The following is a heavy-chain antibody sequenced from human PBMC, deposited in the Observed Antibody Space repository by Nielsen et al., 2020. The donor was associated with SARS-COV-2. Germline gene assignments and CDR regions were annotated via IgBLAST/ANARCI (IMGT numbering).Heavy chain of an antibody. Sequence: SLKISCAASGFTFSGSAMHWVRQAPGKGLEWVSGISWNSGSIGYADSVKGRFTISRDNAKNSLYLQMNSLRAEDTALYYCAKGFYDSSGPYWGQGTLVTVSS. CDR3: AKGFYDSSGPY. D-gene: IGHD3-22*01. CDR1: GFTFSGSA. J-gene: IGHJ4*02. CDR2: ISWNSGSI. V-gene: IGHV3-9*01.